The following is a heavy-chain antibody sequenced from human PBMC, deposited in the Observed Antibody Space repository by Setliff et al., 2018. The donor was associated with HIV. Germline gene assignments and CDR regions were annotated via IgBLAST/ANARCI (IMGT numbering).Heavy chain of an antibody. CDR3: ARHTRKLELLEWLSTSYYYFYYMDV. D-gene: IGHD3-3*01. V-gene: IGHV5-51*01. Sequence: PGESLKISCKGSGYTFTTYWIGWVRQMPGKGPEWIGVIYPSDSDTKYSPSFQDHVTISVDKSINTAYLKWSSLQASDTAVYYCARHTRKLELLEWLSTSYYYFYYMDVWGGGTTVTVSS. CDR2: IYPSDSDT. J-gene: IGHJ6*03. CDR1: GYTFTTYW.